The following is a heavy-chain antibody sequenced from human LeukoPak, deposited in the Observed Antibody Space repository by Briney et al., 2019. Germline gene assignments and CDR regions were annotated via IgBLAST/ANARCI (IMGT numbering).Heavy chain of an antibody. Sequence: SVKVSCKASGGTFSSYAISWVRQAPGQGLEWMGGIIPIFGTANYAQEFQGRVAITADKSTSTAYMELSSLRFEDTAVYYCASGLGSSSWYRSRYYFDYWGQGTLVTVSS. D-gene: IGHD6-13*01. CDR1: GGTFSSYA. CDR3: ASGLGSSSWYRSRYYFDY. V-gene: IGHV1-69*06. J-gene: IGHJ4*02. CDR2: IIPIFGTA.